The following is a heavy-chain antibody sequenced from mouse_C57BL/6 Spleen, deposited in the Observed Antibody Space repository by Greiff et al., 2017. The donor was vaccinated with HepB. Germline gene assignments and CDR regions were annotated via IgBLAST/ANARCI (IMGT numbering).Heavy chain of an antibody. J-gene: IGHJ4*01. CDR3: AKKGAGSSLYYAMDY. CDR1: GFSLTSYG. CDR2: IWRGGST. Sequence: VKLMESGPGLVQPSQSLSITCTVSGFSLTSYGVHWVRQSPGKGLEWLGVIWRGGSTDYNAAFMSRLSITKDNSKSQVFFKMNSLQADDTAIYYCAKKGAGSSLYYAMDYWGQGTSVTVSS. V-gene: IGHV2-5*01. D-gene: IGHD1-1*01.